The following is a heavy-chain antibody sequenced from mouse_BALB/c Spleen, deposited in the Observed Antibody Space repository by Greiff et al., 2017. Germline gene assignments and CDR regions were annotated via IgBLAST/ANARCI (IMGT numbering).Heavy chain of an antibody. V-gene: IGHV1S137*01. J-gene: IGHJ3*01. CDR3: ARCYGSQAWFAY. CDR2: ISTYYGDA. D-gene: IGHD1-1*01. Sequence: VQLQQSGAELVRPGVSVKISCKGSGYTFTDYAMHWVKQSHAKSLEWIGVISTYYGDASYNQKFKGKATMTVDKSSSTAYMELARLTSEDSAIYYCARCYGSQAWFAYWGQGTLVTVSA. CDR1: GYTFTDYA.